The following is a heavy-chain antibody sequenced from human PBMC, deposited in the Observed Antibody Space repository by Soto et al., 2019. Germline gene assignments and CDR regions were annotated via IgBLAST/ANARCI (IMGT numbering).Heavy chain of an antibody. J-gene: IGHJ6*02. CDR3: SRERRVGTSRGYGLDV. CDR1: GGSIDDYY. V-gene: IGHV4-59*01. CDR2: ILYSGGT. Sequence: SETLSLTCTVSGGSIDDYYWGWIRQSPGKGLEWIGYILYSGGTNYNPSLKSRVTISIDTSKNQFSLKLSSVTAADAAMYYCSRERRVGTSRGYGLDVWGQGTTVTVSS. D-gene: IGHD1-26*01.